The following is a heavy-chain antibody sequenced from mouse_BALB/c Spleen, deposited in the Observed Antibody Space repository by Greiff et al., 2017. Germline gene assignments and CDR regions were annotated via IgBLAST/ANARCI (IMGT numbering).Heavy chain of an antibody. CDR1: GYAFSSYW. CDR2: IYPGDGDT. D-gene: IGHD1-1*01. CDR3: ARKITTVVAYYYAMDY. Sequence: VKVVESGAELVRPGSSVKISCKASGYAFSSYWMNWVKQRPGQGLEWIGQIYPGDGDTNYNGKFKGKATLTADKSSSTAYMQLSSLTSEDSAVYFCARKITTVVAYYYAMDYWGQGTSVTVSS. J-gene: IGHJ4*01. V-gene: IGHV1-80*01.